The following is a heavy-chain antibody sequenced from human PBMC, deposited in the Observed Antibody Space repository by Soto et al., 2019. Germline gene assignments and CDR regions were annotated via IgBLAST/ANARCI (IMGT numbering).Heavy chain of an antibody. Sequence: SETLSLTCTVSGGSISGCCYYWIWIRQQPGKGLEWIVYIYYSGSTYYNPSLKIRVTISVDTSKNQFSLKLSSVTAADTAVYYCARDNLRRYSSSSGPNWFDPWGQGTLVTVSS. CDR1: GGSISGCCYY. CDR2: IYYSGST. CDR3: ARDNLRRYSSSSGPNWFDP. J-gene: IGHJ5*02. V-gene: IGHV4-31*03. D-gene: IGHD6-6*01.